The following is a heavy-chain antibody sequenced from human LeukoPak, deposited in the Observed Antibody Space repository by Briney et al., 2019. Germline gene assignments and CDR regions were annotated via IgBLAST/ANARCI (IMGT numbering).Heavy chain of an antibody. J-gene: IGHJ4*02. V-gene: IGHV3-21*01. D-gene: IGHD6-19*01. CDR1: GFTFSSYS. CDR2: ISSSSSYI. CDR3: ARDTGQQWLEYYFDY. Sequence: GGSLRLSCAASGFTFSSYSMNWVRQAPGKGLEWVSSISSSSSYIYYADSVKGRFTISRDNAKNSLYLQMNSLRAEDTAVYYCARDTGQQWLEYYFDYRGQGTLVTVSS.